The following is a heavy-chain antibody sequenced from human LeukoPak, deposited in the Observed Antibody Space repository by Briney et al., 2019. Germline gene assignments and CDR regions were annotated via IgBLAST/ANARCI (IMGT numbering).Heavy chain of an antibody. J-gene: IGHJ4*02. CDR3: ARGASVTPLLY. D-gene: IGHD4-17*01. V-gene: IGHV4-59*01. CDR1: GGSISSYY. Sequence: SETLSLTCTVSGGSISSYYWSWIRQPPGKGLEWIGYIYYSGSTNYNPSLKSRVTISVDTSKNQFSLKLSSVTAADTAVYYCARGASVTPLLYWGQGTLVTVSS. CDR2: IYYSGST.